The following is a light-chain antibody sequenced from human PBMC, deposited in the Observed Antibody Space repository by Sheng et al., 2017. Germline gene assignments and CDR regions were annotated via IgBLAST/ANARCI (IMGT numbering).Light chain of an antibody. J-gene: IGKJ4*01. V-gene: IGKV3-15*01. Sequence: EVVLTQSPATLSVSPGESATLSCRASQSVARDFAWYQQKPGQAPRLLIYGASTRAADVPARFSGSGSETEFTLTINSLHSEDIAVYYCQQYHNWPPGATFGGGTKVEIK. CDR2: GAS. CDR3: QQYHNWPPGAT. CDR1: QSVARD.